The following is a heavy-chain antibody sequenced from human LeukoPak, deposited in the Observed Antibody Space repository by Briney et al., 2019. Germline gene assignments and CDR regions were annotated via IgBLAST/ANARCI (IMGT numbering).Heavy chain of an antibody. J-gene: IGHJ4*02. CDR2: IKRDGSEK. Sequence: SGGSLRLSCAASGFTFSSYWMSWVRQAPGKGLEWVANIKRDGSEKYYVDSVKGRFTISRDNAKNSVYLQMNSLRAEDTAVYYCARDRCSSTSCYVFNWGQGTLVTVSS. CDR3: ARDRCSSTSCYVFN. CDR1: GFTFSSYW. V-gene: IGHV3-7*05. D-gene: IGHD2-2*01.